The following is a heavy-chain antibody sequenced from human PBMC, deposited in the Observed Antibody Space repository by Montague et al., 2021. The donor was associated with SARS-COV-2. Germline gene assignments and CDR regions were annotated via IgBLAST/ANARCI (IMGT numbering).Heavy chain of an antibody. CDR2: ISSSSSTI. CDR3: ARDLRWGYYDILTGYYRPLDY. Sequence: SRRLSCSASGFTFSSYSMNWVRQAPGKGLEWVSYISSSSSTINYADSVKGRFTISRDNAKNSLYLQMNSLRAEDTAVYYCARDLRWGYYDILTGYYRPLDYWGQGTLVTVSS. D-gene: IGHD3-9*01. J-gene: IGHJ4*02. CDR1: GFTFSSYS. V-gene: IGHV3-48*04.